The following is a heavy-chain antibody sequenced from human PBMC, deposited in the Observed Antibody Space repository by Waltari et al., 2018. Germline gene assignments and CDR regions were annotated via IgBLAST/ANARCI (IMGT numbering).Heavy chain of an antibody. Sequence: QVQLQESGPGLVKPSGTLSPTCAVSGGSISTSNWWSWVRQPPGKGLEWIGEIYPSGSTNYNPSLKSRVTISVDKSKNQFSLKLSSVTAADTAVYYCASLVWSMGWFDPWGQGTLVTISS. D-gene: IGHD2-8*01. CDR2: IYPSGST. J-gene: IGHJ5*02. CDR1: GGSISTSNW. V-gene: IGHV4-4*02. CDR3: ASLVWSMGWFDP.